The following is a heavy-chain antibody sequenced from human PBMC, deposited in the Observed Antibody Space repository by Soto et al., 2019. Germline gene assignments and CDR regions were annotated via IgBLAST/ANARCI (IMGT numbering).Heavy chain of an antibody. CDR3: ASRMGSAAGIRY. V-gene: IGHV4-39*01. D-gene: IGHD6-13*01. CDR2: IYYSGST. CDR1: GGSISSSSYY. J-gene: IGHJ4*02. Sequence: PSETLSLTCTVSGGSISSSSYYWGWIRQPPGKGLEWIGSIYYSGSTYYNPSLKSRVTISVDTSKNQFSLKLSSVTAADTAVYYCASRMGSAAGIRYWGQGTLVTVSS.